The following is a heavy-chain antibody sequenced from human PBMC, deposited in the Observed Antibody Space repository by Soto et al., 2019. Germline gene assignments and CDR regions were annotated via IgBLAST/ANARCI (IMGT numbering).Heavy chain of an antibody. D-gene: IGHD3-10*01. CDR1: GFTFSSYA. CDR3: AEVVGFGELHYSLGYLAY. Sequence: GESLRLSCAASGFTFSSYAMTWGRLPPGKGLEWVSDISGSGDSTHYANSVKGRFIISRDNSENTLYLQMNSLRAEDTAAYYCAEVVGFGELHYSLGYLAYWGQGTLVTVSS. CDR2: ISGSGDST. J-gene: IGHJ4*02. V-gene: IGHV3-23*01.